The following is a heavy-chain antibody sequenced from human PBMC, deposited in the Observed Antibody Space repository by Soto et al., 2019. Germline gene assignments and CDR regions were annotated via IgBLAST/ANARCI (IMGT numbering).Heavy chain of an antibody. CDR1: GFTFSSYG. Sequence: HPGGSLRLSCAASGFTFSSYGMHWVRQAPGKGLEWVAVISYDGSNKYYADSVKGRFTISRDNSKNTLYLQMNSLRAEDTAVYYCAKDEEALEGWFDPWGQGTLVTVSS. J-gene: IGHJ5*02. D-gene: IGHD6-6*01. CDR2: ISYDGSNK. V-gene: IGHV3-30*18. CDR3: AKDEEALEGWFDP.